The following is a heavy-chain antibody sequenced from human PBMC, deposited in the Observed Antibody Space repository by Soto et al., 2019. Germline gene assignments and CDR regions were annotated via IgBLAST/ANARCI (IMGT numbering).Heavy chain of an antibody. J-gene: IGHJ6*02. D-gene: IGHD6-13*01. Sequence: GASVKVSCKASGGTFSSYAISWVRQAPGQGLEWMGGIIPIFGTANYAQKFQGRVTITADESTSTAYMELSSLRSEDTAVYYCASGQLGIAWCDYYYYGMDVWGQGTTVTVSS. CDR3: ASGQLGIAWCDYYYYGMDV. V-gene: IGHV1-69*13. CDR1: GGTFSSYA. CDR2: IIPIFGTA.